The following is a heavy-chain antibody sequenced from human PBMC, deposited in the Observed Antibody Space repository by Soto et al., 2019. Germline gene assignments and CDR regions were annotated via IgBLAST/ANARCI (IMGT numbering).Heavy chain of an antibody. J-gene: IGHJ5*02. D-gene: IGHD3-22*01. CDR1: GFSLSNARMC. Sequence: QVTLKASGPVLVKPTEPLTLTCTVYGFSLSNARMCVSRIRQPPGKALEWLAHIFSNDEKSYSTAMKSRLTISKAPSNSQVVLTMTNMDPVDTATYYWARIASYYYDSSGYYTDPWGQGTLVTVSS. V-gene: IGHV2-26*01. CDR3: ARIASYYYDSSGYYTDP. CDR2: IFSNDEK.